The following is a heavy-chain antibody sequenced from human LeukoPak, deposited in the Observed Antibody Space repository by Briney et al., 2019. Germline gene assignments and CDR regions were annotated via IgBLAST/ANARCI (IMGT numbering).Heavy chain of an antibody. Sequence: SEALSLTCAVSGYSISSTYYWGLVRQPPGKGLGWIGTIYHSGSTYYNPSLKSRVTISVDTSKNQLSLRLSSVTAADTAVYYCARHHWDSSSVDYWGQGTLVTVSS. CDR3: ARHHWDSSSVDY. J-gene: IGHJ4*02. CDR1: GYSISSTYY. D-gene: IGHD6-6*01. V-gene: IGHV4-38-2*01. CDR2: IYHSGST.